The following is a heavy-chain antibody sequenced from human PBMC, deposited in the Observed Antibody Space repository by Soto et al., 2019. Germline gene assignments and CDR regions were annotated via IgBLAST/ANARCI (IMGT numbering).Heavy chain of an antibody. CDR1: GGSISSYY. D-gene: IGHD6-25*01. Sequence: PSETLSLTCTVSGGSISSYYWGWIRQPPGKGLEWIGYIHYSGSTNYNPSLRSRVTISVDTPKNQFSLKVNSMTAADTAIYYCARGGVAARKGRWFDPWGLGTLVTVSS. CDR3: ARGGVAARKGRWFDP. J-gene: IGHJ5*02. V-gene: IGHV4-59*01. CDR2: IHYSGST.